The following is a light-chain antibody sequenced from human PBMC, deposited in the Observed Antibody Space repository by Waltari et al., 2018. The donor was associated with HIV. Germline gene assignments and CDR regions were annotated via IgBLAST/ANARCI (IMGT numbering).Light chain of an antibody. Sequence: SYVLTQAPSVSVAPGKTARITCDGNNFPTQRVHWYQARPGQAPDLLIYYDVDRPSGIPERFSGSNSGNTATLSISGVEAGDEADYFCQVWDSYNDHVVFGGGTKLTVL. J-gene: IGLJ3*02. CDR3: QVWDSYNDHVV. CDR2: YDV. CDR1: NFPTQR. V-gene: IGLV3-21*04.